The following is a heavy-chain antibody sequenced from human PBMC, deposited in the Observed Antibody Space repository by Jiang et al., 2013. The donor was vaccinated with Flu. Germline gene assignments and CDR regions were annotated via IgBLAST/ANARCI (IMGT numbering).Heavy chain of an antibody. J-gene: IGHJ4*02. V-gene: IGHV5-51*01. CDR2: YPGDSDT. Sequence: YPGDSDTRYSPSFQGQVTISADKSISTAYLQWSSLKASDTAMYYCARLSGPLQSNIDYWGQGTLVTVSS. CDR3: ARLSGPLQSNIDY. D-gene: IGHD5-24*01.